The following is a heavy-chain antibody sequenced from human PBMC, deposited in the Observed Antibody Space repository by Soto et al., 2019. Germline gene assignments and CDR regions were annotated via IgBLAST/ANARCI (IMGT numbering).Heavy chain of an antibody. V-gene: IGHV3-30-3*01. J-gene: IGHJ6*02. CDR3: ARERIAVAGTSPSYYYYGMDV. Sequence: QVQLVESGGGVVQPGRSLRLSCAASGFTFSSYAMHWVRQAPGKGLEWVAVISYDGSNKYYADSVKGRFTISRDNSKNTLYLQMNSLRAEDTAVYYCARERIAVAGTSPSYYYYGMDVWGQGTTVTVSS. CDR2: ISYDGSNK. CDR1: GFTFSSYA. D-gene: IGHD6-19*01.